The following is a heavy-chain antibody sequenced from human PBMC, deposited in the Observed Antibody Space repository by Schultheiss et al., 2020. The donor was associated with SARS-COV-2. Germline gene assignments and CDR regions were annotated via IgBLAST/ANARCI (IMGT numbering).Heavy chain of an antibody. CDR3: ARRYSSGFDY. Sequence: SQTLSLTCTVSGGSISSYYWSWIRQPPGKGLEWIGYIYYSGSTNYNPSLKSRVTISVDTSKNQFSLKLSSVTAADTAVYYCARRYSSGFDYWGQGTLVTVSS. CDR2: IYYSGST. J-gene: IGHJ4*02. V-gene: IGHV4-59*08. CDR1: GGSISSYY. D-gene: IGHD6-19*01.